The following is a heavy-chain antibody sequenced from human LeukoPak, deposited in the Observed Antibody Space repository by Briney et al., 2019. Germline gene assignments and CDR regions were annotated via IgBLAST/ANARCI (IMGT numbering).Heavy chain of an antibody. V-gene: IGHV3-21*01. CDR3: ARGIEGGYYYMDV. J-gene: IGHJ6*03. CDR2: ISSSSSYI. CDR1: GFTFSSYS. D-gene: IGHD2-21*01. Sequence: GGSLRLSCAASGFTFSSYSVNWVRQAPGKGLEWVSSISSSSSYIYYADSVKGRFTISRDNAKNLLYLQMNSLRAEDTAVYYCARGIEGGYYYMDVWGKGTTVTVSS.